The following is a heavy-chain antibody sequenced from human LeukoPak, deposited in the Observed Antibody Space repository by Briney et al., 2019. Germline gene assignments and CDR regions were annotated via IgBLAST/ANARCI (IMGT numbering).Heavy chain of an antibody. V-gene: IGHV4-34*01. CDR2: INHSGST. Sequence: SETLSLTCAVYGESFSGYYWSWIRQPPGKGLEWIGEINHSGSTNYNPSLKSRVTISVDTSKNQFSLKLSSVTAADTAVYYCARMVRGAPRHWGQGTLVTVSS. D-gene: IGHD3-10*01. J-gene: IGHJ1*01. CDR1: GESFSGYY. CDR3: ARMVRGAPRH.